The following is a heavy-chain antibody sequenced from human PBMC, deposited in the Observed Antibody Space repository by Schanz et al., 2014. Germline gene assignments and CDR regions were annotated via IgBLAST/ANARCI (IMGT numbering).Heavy chain of an antibody. CDR1: GFTFRGYA. Sequence: EVQLLESGGGLVQPGGSLRLSCAASGFTFRGYAMSWVRQAPGRGLEWVSVIVVDGTTTNYADSVKGRFTISRDNSKNTLYLQMNSLRAEDTAIEYCAKGRFGELSAFDIWGQGTMVTVSS. CDR3: AKGRFGELSAFDI. D-gene: IGHD3-10*01. V-gene: IGHV3-23*01. J-gene: IGHJ3*02. CDR2: IVVDGTTT.